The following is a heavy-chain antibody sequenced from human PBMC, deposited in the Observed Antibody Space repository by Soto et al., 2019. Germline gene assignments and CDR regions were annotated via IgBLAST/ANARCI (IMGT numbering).Heavy chain of an antibody. CDR3: ARGLLFVLAP. J-gene: IGHJ5*02. D-gene: IGHD2-8*02. CDR2: TYHSENT. CDR1: DDTISPGGYC. Sequence: SELLSDTCGVADDTISPGGYCRARIRQPPGKALEWIGHTYHSENTYYTPSLESRVTISVDTSKNQFSLKLSSVTAVDTDVYYGARGLLFVLAPWRQGTLVTVSS. V-gene: IGHV4-30-2*02.